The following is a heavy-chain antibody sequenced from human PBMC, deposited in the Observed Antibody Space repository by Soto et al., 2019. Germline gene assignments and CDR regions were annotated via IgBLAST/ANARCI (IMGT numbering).Heavy chain of an antibody. CDR2: INHSGST. CDR1: GESFSGYY. J-gene: IGHJ5*02. V-gene: IGHV4-34*01. D-gene: IGHD3-9*01. CDR3: ARGRYFDWHRYLYYWFDP. Sequence: PSETLSLTCAVYGESFSGYYWSWIRQPPGKGLEWIGEINHSGSTNYNPSLKSRVTISVDTSKNQFSLKLSSVTAADTAVYYCARGRYFDWHRYLYYWFDPWGQGTLVTVSS.